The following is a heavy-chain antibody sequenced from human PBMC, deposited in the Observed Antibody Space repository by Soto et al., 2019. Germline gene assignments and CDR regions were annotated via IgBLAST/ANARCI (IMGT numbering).Heavy chain of an antibody. CDR2: IYWNDDK. J-gene: IGHJ4*02. V-gene: IGHV2-5*01. CDR3: AHIDYTDYLKQPLDY. D-gene: IGHD4-17*01. Sequence: QITLKESGPTLVKPTATLTLTFTFSGFSVATTGVGVCWVRQPPGKALEFLAVIYWNDDKRYSPSLRNRLTIDKDDSRNQVVLKVTDMDPVDTATYYCAHIDYTDYLKQPLDYWGQGTPVTVSP. CDR1: GFSVATTGVG.